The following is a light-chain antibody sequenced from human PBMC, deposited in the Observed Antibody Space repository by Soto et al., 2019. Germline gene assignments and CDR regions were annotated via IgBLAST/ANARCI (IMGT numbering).Light chain of an antibody. J-gene: IGLJ3*02. Sequence: QAVVTQEPSLTVSPGGTVTLTCGSSTGAVTSGHYPYWFQQKPGQAPRTLIYDTSNKHSWTPARFSGSLLGGKAALTLSGAQPDDEPEYYCLLSDRGARVFGGGTQLTVL. CDR3: LLSDRGARV. V-gene: IGLV7-46*01. CDR2: DTS. CDR1: TGAVTSGHY.